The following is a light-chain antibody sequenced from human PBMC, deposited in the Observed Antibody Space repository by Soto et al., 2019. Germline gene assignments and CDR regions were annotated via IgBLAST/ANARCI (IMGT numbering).Light chain of an antibody. CDR2: AAS. V-gene: IGKV1D-16*01. Sequence: DIQMTQSPSSLSASVGDRVTITCRASQGISSWLAWYQQKPEKAPKSLIYAASSLQSGVPSRFSGSGSGTNYTLTISSLPPEDFATYYCQQYNIFPTPFGGGTKVEIK. CDR3: QQYNIFPTP. J-gene: IGKJ4*01. CDR1: QGISSW.